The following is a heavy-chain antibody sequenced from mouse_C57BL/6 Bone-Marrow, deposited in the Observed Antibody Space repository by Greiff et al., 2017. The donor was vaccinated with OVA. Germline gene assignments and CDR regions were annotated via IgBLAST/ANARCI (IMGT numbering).Heavy chain of an antibody. CDR1: GYSITSGYY. J-gene: IGHJ2*01. CDR3: ARYSGYYFDY. Sequence: EVQVVESGPGLVKPSQSLSLTCSVTGYSITSGYYWNWIRQFPGNKLEWMGYISYDGSNNYNPSLKNRISITRDTSKNQFFLKLNSVTTEDTATYYCARYSGYYFDYWGQGTTLTVSS. V-gene: IGHV3-6*01. D-gene: IGHD3-1*01. CDR2: ISYDGSN.